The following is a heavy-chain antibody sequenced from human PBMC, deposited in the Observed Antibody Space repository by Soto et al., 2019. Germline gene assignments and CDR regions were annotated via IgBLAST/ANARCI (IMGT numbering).Heavy chain of an antibody. CDR1: GGSLSDSF. D-gene: IGHD7-27*01. Sequence: QVQLQQWGAGLLKPSETLSLTCTVSGGSLSDSFWNWIRQPPGKGLEWIGKIHHSGISNYNPSLKSRVTISVDTSKNQFSLKMTSVTSADTAVYYCAVTGTYNWFDPWGQGTLVTVSS. J-gene: IGHJ5*02. CDR2: IHHSGIS. CDR3: AVTGTYNWFDP. V-gene: IGHV4-34*01.